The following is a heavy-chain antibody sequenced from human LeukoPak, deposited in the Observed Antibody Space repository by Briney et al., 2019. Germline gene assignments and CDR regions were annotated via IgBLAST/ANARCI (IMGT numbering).Heavy chain of an antibody. CDR1: GYTFTGYY. D-gene: IGHD6-19*01. CDR3: ASEIAVAETGDWFDP. J-gene: IGHJ5*02. Sequence: ASVKVYCKASGYTFTGYYMHWVRQAPGQGLEWMGWINPNSGGTNYAQKFQGRVTMTRDTSISTAYMELSRLRSDDTAVYYCASEIAVAETGDWFDPWGQGTLVTVSS. CDR2: INPNSGGT. V-gene: IGHV1-2*02.